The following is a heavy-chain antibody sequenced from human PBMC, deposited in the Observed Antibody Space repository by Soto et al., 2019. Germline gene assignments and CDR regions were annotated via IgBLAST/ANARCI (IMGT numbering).Heavy chain of an antibody. J-gene: IGHJ5*02. CDR1: GGSISSSNW. Sequence: QVQLQESGPGLVKPSGTLSLTCAVSGGSISSSNWWSWVRQPPGKGLEWIGEIYHSGRTNYNPSLKSRVTRSVDKSKSQCSRKLSSVTAADTAVYYCARTVVVVAATEGWFAPWGQGTLVTVSS. V-gene: IGHV4-4*02. CDR3: ARTVVVVAATEGWFAP. D-gene: IGHD2-15*01. CDR2: IYHSGRT.